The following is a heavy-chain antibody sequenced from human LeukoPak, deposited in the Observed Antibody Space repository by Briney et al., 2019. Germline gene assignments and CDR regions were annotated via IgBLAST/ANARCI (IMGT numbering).Heavy chain of an antibody. V-gene: IGHV3-7*01. CDR2: IKLDGGEK. D-gene: IGHD5-18*01. CDR3: ARGGSGYSYGKIDS. CDR1: GFTFNAYW. J-gene: IGHJ4*02. Sequence: GGSLRLSCAASGFTFNAYWMSWVRQAPGKGLEWVANIKLDGGEKYYVDSVKGRFTISRNNAKNSLYLQMNSLRDEDTAVYYCARGGSGYSYGKIDSWGQGILVTVSS.